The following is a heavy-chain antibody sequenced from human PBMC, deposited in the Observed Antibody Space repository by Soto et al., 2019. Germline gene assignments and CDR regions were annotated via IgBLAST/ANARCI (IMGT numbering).Heavy chain of an antibody. CDR2: INHSGST. CDR1: GGSFSGYY. J-gene: IGHJ5*02. Sequence: PSETLSLTCAVYGGSFSGYYWSWIRQPPGKGLEWIGEINHSGSTNYNPSLKSRVTISVDTSKNQFSLKLSSVTAADTAVYYCARKRAKISNWFDPWGQGTLVTVSS. D-gene: IGHD6-25*01. CDR3: ARKRAKISNWFDP. V-gene: IGHV4-34*01.